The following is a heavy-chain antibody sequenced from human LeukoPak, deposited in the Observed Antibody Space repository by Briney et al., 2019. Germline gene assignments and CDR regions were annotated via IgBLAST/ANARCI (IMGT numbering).Heavy chain of an antibody. D-gene: IGHD6-19*01. J-gene: IGHJ3*02. Sequence: GGSLRLSCAASGFTFSSYAMSWVRQAPGKGLEWVSAISGSGGSTYYADSVKGWFTISRDNSKNTLYLQMNSLRAEDAAVYYCAKACIAVAVADAFDIWGQGTMVTVSS. CDR2: ISGSGGST. CDR1: GFTFSSYA. CDR3: AKACIAVAVADAFDI. V-gene: IGHV3-23*01.